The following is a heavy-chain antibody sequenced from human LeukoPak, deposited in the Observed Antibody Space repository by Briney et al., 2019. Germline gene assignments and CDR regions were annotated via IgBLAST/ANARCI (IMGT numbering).Heavy chain of an antibody. CDR3: AREVSAAGTVVWFDP. Sequence: PGGSLRLSCAASGFTFDDYGMSWFRQAPGKGLEWVSGINWNGGSTGYADSVKGRFTISRDNAKNSLYLQMNSLRAEDTALYYCAREVSAAGTVVWFDPWGQGTLVTVSS. J-gene: IGHJ5*02. CDR2: INWNGGST. CDR1: GFTFDDYG. V-gene: IGHV3-20*04. D-gene: IGHD6-13*01.